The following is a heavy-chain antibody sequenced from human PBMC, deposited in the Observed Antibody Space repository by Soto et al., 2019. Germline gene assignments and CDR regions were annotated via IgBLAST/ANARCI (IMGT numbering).Heavy chain of an antibody. CDR1: GYTFTSSA. V-gene: IGHV1-58*02. CDR3: VAEAAAAGTGWYVDH. Sequence: QMQLVQSGPEVKKPGTSVKVSCKASGYTFTSSAMQWVRQARGQRLEWIGWIVVGSGNTNYAQKFQERVTITRDMSTSTAYRELSSQRSEDTSVYYCVAEAAAAGTGWYVDHWGRGTLVTVSS. D-gene: IGHD6-13*01. J-gene: IGHJ2*01. CDR2: IVVGSGNT.